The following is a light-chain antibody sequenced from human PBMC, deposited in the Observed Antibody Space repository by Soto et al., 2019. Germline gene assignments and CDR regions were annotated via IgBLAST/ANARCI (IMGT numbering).Light chain of an antibody. CDR2: EVT. J-gene: IGLJ1*01. CDR1: SSDVGAYNY. V-gene: IGLV2-14*01. CDR3: SSKRESSTLFV. Sequence: QSALTQPASVSGSPGQSITISCTGTSSDVGAYNYVSWYQHHPGKVPKLLIYEVTNRPSGVSDRFSGSKSGNTASLTISGLQAEDEADYYCSSKRESSTLFVVGTGTKV.